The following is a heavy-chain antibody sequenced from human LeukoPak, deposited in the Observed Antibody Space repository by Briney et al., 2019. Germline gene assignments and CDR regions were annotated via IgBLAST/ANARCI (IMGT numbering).Heavy chain of an antibody. CDR1: GFIFSSYG. CDR3: AKDRTTGNFDY. D-gene: IGHD1/OR15-1a*01. V-gene: IGHV3-30*18. CDR2: ISYDGSNK. J-gene: IGHJ4*02. Sequence: GGSLRLSCAASGFIFSSYGMHWVRQAPGKGLEWVAVISYDGSNKYYADSVKGRFTISRDNSKNTLYLQMNSLRAEDTAVYYCAKDRTTGNFDYWGQGTLVTVSS.